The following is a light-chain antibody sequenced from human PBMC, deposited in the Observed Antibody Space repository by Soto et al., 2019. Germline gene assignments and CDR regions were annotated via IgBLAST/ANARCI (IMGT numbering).Light chain of an antibody. CDR1: QSISSW. Sequence: DIRMTQSPSTLSASVGDRVTITCRASQSISSWLAWYQQKPGKAPKLLIYDASSLESGVPSRFSGSGSGTEFTLTISSLQPDDFATYYCQQYNSYSALGTFGQGTKVEIK. CDR3: QQYNSYSALGT. CDR2: DAS. J-gene: IGKJ1*01. V-gene: IGKV1-5*01.